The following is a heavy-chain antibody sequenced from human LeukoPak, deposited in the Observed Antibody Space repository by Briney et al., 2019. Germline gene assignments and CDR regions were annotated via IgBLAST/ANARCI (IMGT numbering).Heavy chain of an antibody. CDR2: IYTSGST. CDR3: ARSYYDFWSGYSPYYYYYMDV. CDR1: GGSISSYY. D-gene: IGHD3-3*01. V-gene: IGHV4-4*07. J-gene: IGHJ6*03. Sequence: KPSETLSLTCTASGGSISSYYWSWIRQPAGKGLEWIGRIYTSGSTNYNPSLKSRVTMSVDTSKNQFSLKLSSVTAADTAVYYCARSYYDFWSGYSPYYYYYMDVWGKGTTVTVSS.